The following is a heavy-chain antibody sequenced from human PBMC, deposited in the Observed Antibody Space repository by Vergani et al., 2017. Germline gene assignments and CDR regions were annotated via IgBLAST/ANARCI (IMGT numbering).Heavy chain of an antibody. CDR3: ARLPRGLRGMSLEY. D-gene: IGHD3-10*01. V-gene: IGHV5-51*01. CDR2: IFPGDADT. CDR1: GYTFTNYW. Sequence: EVRLVQSGPEGKKPGESVKISCETSGYTFTNYWVAWVRQRPGKGLEWMGLIFPGDADTRYSPSFEGQVTISADTSTSTAYVQWPSLKASDTAVYFCARLPRGLRGMSLEYWGQGTLVTVSS. J-gene: IGHJ4*02.